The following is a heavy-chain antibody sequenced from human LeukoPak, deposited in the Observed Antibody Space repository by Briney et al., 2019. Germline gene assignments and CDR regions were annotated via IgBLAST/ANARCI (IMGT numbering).Heavy chain of an antibody. V-gene: IGHV4-4*07. J-gene: IGHJ3*02. CDR2: IYTSGST. D-gene: IGHD2-2*01. CDR1: GGSISSFY. Sequence: PSETLSLTCTVSGGSISSFYWSWIRQPAGKGLEWIGRIYTSGSTNYNPSLKSRVTMSVDTSKNQFSLKLSSVTAADTAVYYCARSRIVVVPAAIWPDAFDIWGQGTMVTVSS. CDR3: ARSRIVVVPAAIWPDAFDI.